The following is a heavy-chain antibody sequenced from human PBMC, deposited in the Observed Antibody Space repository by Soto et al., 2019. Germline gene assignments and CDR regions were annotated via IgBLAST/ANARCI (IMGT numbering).Heavy chain of an antibody. J-gene: IGHJ4*02. D-gene: IGHD1-26*01. CDR2: IYYSGST. Sequence: QVQLQESGPGLVKPSQTLSLTCTVSGASISSGDYYWSWIRQPPGKGLEWIGYIYYSGSTYYNPSLKSRVTISVHTSKNHCSRKLSSVTAADTAVYYFARESGRHSSYFDYWGQGTLVTVSS. V-gene: IGHV4-30-4*01. CDR1: GASISSGDYY. CDR3: ARESGRHSSYFDY.